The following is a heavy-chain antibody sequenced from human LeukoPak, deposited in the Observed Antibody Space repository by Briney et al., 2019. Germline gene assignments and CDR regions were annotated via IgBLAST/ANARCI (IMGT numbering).Heavy chain of an antibody. CDR1: GFTVSSNY. CDR3: ARDSDTAMVRPFDY. CDR2: IYSGGST. D-gene: IGHD5-18*01. Sequence: PGGSLRLSCAASGFTVSSNYMSWVRQAPGKGLEWVSVIYSGGSTYYADSVKGRFTISRDNSKNTLYLQMNSLRAEDTAVYYCARDSDTAMVRPFDYWGQGTLVTVSS. V-gene: IGHV3-66*01. J-gene: IGHJ4*02.